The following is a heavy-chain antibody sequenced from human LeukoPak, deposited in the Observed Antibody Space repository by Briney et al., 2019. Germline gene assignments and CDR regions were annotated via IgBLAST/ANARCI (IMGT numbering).Heavy chain of an antibody. J-gene: IGHJ4*02. D-gene: IGHD3-10*01. CDR2: IYRDGST. CDR3: ARDGSGHVFDY. Sequence: GGSLRLSCAASGFTVSSDYMSWVRQAPGKGLEWVSVIYRDGSTYYSDSVKGRFAISRDNSRNTLYLQMTSLRADDTAMYYCARDGSGHVFDYWGQGTLVTASS. V-gene: IGHV3-66*01. CDR1: GFTVSSDY.